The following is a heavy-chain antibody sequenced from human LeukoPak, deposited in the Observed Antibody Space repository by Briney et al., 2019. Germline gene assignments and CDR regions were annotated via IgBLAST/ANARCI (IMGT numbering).Heavy chain of an antibody. J-gene: IGHJ1*01. CDR2: ISYDGSNK. Sequence: GGSLRLSCAASGFTFSSYAMHWVRQAPGKGLEWVAVISYDGSNKYYADSVKGRFTISRDNSKNTLYLQMNSLRAEDTAVYYCARNTYGDVPFFQHWGQGTLVTVSS. CDR3: ARNTYGDVPFFQH. CDR1: GFTFSSYA. D-gene: IGHD4-17*01. V-gene: IGHV3-30*04.